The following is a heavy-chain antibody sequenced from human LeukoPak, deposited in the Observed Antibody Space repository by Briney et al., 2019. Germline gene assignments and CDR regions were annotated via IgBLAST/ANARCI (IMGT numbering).Heavy chain of an antibody. D-gene: IGHD3-22*01. CDR2: ISYDGSNK. J-gene: IGHJ5*02. Sequence: GGSLRLSCAASGFTFNSYAMHWVRQAPGKGLEWVAVISYDGSNKYYADSVKGRFTISRDNSKNTLYLQMNSLRAEDTAVYYCARDRDSSGENWFDPWGQGTLVTVSS. CDR3: ARDRDSSGENWFDP. CDR1: GFTFNSYA. V-gene: IGHV3-30-3*01.